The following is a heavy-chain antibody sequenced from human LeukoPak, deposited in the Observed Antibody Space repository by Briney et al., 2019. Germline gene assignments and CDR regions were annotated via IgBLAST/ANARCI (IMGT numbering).Heavy chain of an antibody. J-gene: IGHJ4*02. CDR2: INHSGST. CDR3: ARGGYCSSTSCYNFDY. CDR1: GGSINDRDW. D-gene: IGHD2-2*02. V-gene: IGHV4-4*02. Sequence: SETLSLTCDVSGGSINDRDWWTWVRQPPGKGLEWIGEINHSGSTNYNPSLKSRVTISVDTSKNQFSLKLSSVTAADTAVYYCARGGYCSSTSCYNFDYWGQGTLVTVSS.